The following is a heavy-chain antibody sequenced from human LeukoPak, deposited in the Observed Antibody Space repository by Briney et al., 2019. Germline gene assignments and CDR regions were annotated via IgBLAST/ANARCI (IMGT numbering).Heavy chain of an antibody. CDR1: GYSFTNYW. CDR3: ARPGAAYCGGGCYLSDAFDI. Sequence: GESLKISCKGSGYSFTNYWIGWVRQMPGKGLEWMGIIYPGDSDTRYSPSFQGQVTISADKSISTAYLQWSSLKASDTAMYYCARPGAAYCGGGCYLSDAFDIWGQGTMVTVSS. V-gene: IGHV5-51*01. D-gene: IGHD2-21*01. CDR2: IYPGDSDT. J-gene: IGHJ3*02.